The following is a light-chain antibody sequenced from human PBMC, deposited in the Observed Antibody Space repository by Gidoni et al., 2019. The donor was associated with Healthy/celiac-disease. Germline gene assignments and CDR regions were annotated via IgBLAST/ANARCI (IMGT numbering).Light chain of an antibody. CDR2: LGS. Sequence: DIVMTQSPLSLPVTPGEPASISCRSSQSLLHSNGYNYLDWYLQKPGQSPQLLIYLGSNRASGVPDRFSGSGSGTDFTLKLSRVEAEDVGVYYCMQAIQTPRTFGQGTKVEIK. V-gene: IGKV2-28*01. J-gene: IGKJ1*01. CDR3: MQAIQTPRT. CDR1: QSLLHSNGYNY.